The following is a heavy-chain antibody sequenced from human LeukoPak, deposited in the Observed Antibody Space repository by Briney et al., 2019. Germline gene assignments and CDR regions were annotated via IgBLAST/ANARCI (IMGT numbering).Heavy chain of an antibody. J-gene: IGHJ4*02. V-gene: IGHV3-7*01. CDR1: GFTFSSYW. D-gene: IGHD2-2*01. CDR3: ARALKTCSSTSCYNFDY. Sequence: PGGSLRPSCAASGFTFSSYWMSWVRQAPGKGLEWVANIKQDGSEKYYVDSVKGRFTISRDNAKNSLYLQMNSLRAEDTAVYYCARALKTCSSTSCYNFDYWGQGTLVTVSS. CDR2: IKQDGSEK.